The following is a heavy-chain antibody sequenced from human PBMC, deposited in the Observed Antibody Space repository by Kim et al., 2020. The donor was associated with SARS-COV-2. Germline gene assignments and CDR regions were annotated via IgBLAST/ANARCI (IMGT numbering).Heavy chain of an antibody. D-gene: IGHD3-22*01. V-gene: IGHV1-8*01. CDR3: ARLNYYYDSSGSDY. Sequence: AQKFQGRVTMTRNTSISTAYMELSSLRSEDTAVYYCARLNYYYDSSGSDYWGQGTLVTVSS. J-gene: IGHJ4*02.